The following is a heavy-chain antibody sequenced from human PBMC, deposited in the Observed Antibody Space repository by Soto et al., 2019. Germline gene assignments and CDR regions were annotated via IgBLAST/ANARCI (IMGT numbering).Heavy chain of an antibody. J-gene: IGHJ2*01. CDR3: ARARGISPGTIYRGNRYFDL. V-gene: IGHV1-18*04. CDR2: ISAYNGNT. D-gene: IGHD3-10*01. Sequence: QVQLVQSGAEVKKPGASVKVSCKASGYTFTSYGISWVRQAPGQGLEWMGWISAYNGNTNYAQKLQGRVTMTTETSTSTAYMELRSRRSDEPAVYYCARARGISPGTIYRGNRYFDLWGRGTLVTVSS. CDR1: GYTFTSYG.